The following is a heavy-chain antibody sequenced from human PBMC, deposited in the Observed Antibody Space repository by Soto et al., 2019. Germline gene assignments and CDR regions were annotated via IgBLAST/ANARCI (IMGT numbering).Heavy chain of an antibody. Sequence: QVQLQESGPALVRPSDSLSLMCSVSGVPITTFYWSWIRQAPGKGLEYIGYIYYGGSTHYNPALKSRVTISVDTAKNEFSRKLRSVTAADTAAYYCARGQLLHYQYGLDVWGQGTTVIV. V-gene: IGHV4-59*07. CDR3: ARGQLLHYQYGLDV. CDR2: IYYGGST. D-gene: IGHD3-10*01. J-gene: IGHJ6*02. CDR1: GVPITTFY.